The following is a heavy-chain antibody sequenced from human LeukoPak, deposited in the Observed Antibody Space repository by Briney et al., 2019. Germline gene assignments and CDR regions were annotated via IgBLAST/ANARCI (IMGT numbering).Heavy chain of an antibody. V-gene: IGHV3-9*01. CDR3: ARLLGIAVAGSFDY. D-gene: IGHD6-19*01. CDR1: GFTFDDYA. J-gene: IGHJ4*02. CDR2: ISWNSGSI. Sequence: PGGSLRLSCAASGFTFDDYAMHWVRQAPGKGLEWVSGISWNSGSIGYADSVKGRFTISRDNAKNSLYLQMNSLRAEDTALYYCARLLGIAVAGSFDYWGQGTLVTVSS.